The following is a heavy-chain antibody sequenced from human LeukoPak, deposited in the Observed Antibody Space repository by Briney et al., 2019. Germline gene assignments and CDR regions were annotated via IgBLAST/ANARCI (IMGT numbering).Heavy chain of an antibody. D-gene: IGHD6-19*01. CDR2: ISGGGTNT. Sequence: PGGSLRLSCAASGVTFSSYAMSWVRQAPGKGLEWVSAISGGGTNTYYTDSVKGRFTISRDNSKNTLYLQMNSLRADDTAVYYCAKSYSSGWPYYFDYWGQGTLVTVSS. V-gene: IGHV3-23*01. CDR3: AKSYSSGWPYYFDY. CDR1: GVTFSSYA. J-gene: IGHJ4*02.